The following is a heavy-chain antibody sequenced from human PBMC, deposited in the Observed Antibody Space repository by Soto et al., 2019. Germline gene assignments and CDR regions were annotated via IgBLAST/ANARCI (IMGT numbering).Heavy chain of an antibody. Sequence: PGGSLRLSCAASGFTFSSYDMHWVRQATGKGLEWVSAIGTAGDTYYPGSVKGRFTISRENAKNSLYLQMNSLRAGDTAVYYCARSYGSGSYYNEFDYWGQGTLVNAPQ. D-gene: IGHD3-10*01. CDR3: ARSYGSGSYYNEFDY. V-gene: IGHV3-13*01. CDR1: GFTFSSYD. J-gene: IGHJ4*02. CDR2: IGTAGDT.